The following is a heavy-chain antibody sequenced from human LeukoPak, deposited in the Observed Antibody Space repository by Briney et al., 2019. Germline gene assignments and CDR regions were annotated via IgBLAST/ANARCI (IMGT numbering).Heavy chain of an antibody. CDR2: IKQDGSEK. D-gene: IGHD6-13*01. CDR1: GLTFSSYW. J-gene: IGHJ4*02. Sequence: TGGSLRLSCAASGLTFSSYWMSWARLAPGKGLGWVANIKQDGSEKYYVDSVKGRFTISRDNAKNSLFLQMHSLRAEDTAVYYCARVLEAAAFDYWGQGTLVTVSS. V-gene: IGHV3-7*01. CDR3: ARVLEAAAFDY.